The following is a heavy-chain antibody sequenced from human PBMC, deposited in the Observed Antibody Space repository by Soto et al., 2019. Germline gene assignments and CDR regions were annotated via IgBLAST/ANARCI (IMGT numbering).Heavy chain of an antibody. CDR2: ISGSGIST. V-gene: IGHV3-23*01. J-gene: IGHJ6*02. D-gene: IGHD4-4*01. CDR3: AKPPVITASYYYYDMDV. Sequence: GGSLRLSCAASGFTFSTYRMSWVRQAPGKGLEWVSGISGSGISTYYADSVKGRFTISRDNSKNTVFLQMNSLRDEDTAVYYCAKPPVITASYYYYDMDVWGQGTTVTV. CDR1: GFTFSTYR.